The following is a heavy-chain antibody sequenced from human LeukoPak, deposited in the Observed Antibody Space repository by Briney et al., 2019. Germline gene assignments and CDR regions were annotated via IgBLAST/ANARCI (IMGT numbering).Heavy chain of an antibody. CDR1: GYTFTNYG. CDR3: AAGISDSSGYFPFDY. J-gene: IGHJ4*02. Sequence: ASVKVSCKASGYTFTNYGVSWVRQAPGQGLEWMGWISAYNGNTNYAQKLQGRVTMTTDTSTSTAYMELRSLRSDDTAVYYCAAGISDSSGYFPFDYWGQGTLVTVSS. CDR2: ISAYNGNT. D-gene: IGHD3-22*01. V-gene: IGHV1-18*01.